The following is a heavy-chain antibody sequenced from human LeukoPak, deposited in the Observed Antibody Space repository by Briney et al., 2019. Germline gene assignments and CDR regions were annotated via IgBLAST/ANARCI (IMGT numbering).Heavy chain of an antibody. CDR1: GGSISSYY. CDR3: ARDGDGAARPGDWFDP. V-gene: IGHV4-59*01. J-gene: IGHJ5*02. Sequence: SETLSLTCTVSGGSISSYYWSWIRQPPGKGLEWIGYIYYSGSTNYNPSLKSRVTISVDTSKNQFSLKLSSVTAADTAVYYCARDGDGAARPGDWFDPWGQGTLVTVSS. D-gene: IGHD6-6*01. CDR2: IYYSGST.